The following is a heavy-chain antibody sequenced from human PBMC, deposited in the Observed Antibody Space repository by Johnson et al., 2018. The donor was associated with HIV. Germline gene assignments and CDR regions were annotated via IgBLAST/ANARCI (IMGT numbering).Heavy chain of an antibody. CDR3: ARPRIAVLPAGAFDI. Sequence: QEQLVESGGGLAQPAWSPRLSCAASQFTFSSYPMHWVRQAPGKGLEWVAVISYDGSSKYYADSVKGRFTISRDNSKNTLYVQMNSLRVEDTAVYYCARPRIAVLPAGAFDIWGPGTMVTVSS. J-gene: IGHJ3*02. D-gene: IGHD2-2*01. CDR1: QFTFSSYP. V-gene: IGHV3-30-3*01. CDR2: ISYDGSSK.